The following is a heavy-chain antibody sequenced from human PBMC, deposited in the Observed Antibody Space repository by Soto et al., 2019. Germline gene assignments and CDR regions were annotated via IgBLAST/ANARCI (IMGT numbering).Heavy chain of an antibody. CDR1: GFTFSSYG. CDR3: AKEFLSGYDSPVYY. Sequence: QVQLVESGGGVVQPGRSLRLSCAASGFTFSSYGMHWVRQAPGKGLEWVAVISYDGSNKYYADSVKGRFTISRDNSENTLYLQMNSLRAEDTAVYYCAKEFLSGYDSPVYYWGQGTLVTVSS. V-gene: IGHV3-30*18. J-gene: IGHJ4*02. CDR2: ISYDGSNK. D-gene: IGHD5-12*01.